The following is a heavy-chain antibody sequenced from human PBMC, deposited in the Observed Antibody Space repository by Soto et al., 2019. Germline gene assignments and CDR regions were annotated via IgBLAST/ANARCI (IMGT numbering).Heavy chain of an antibody. Sequence: SETLSLTCAVHNGSLDGYYWNWLRQPPGKGLEWIGEINHSGTTHFNPSLKSRVTMSVDTSKNPVSLTLNSVTAAATAVSFCARGQGYTYLVSIDWGQGTRVTVSS. D-gene: IGHD5-18*01. J-gene: IGHJ4*02. V-gene: IGHV4-34*01. CDR3: ARGQGYTYLVSID. CDR1: NGSLDGYY. CDR2: INHSGTT.